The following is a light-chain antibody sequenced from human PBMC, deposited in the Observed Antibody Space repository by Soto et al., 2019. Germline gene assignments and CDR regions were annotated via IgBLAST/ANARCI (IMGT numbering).Light chain of an antibody. CDR3: QQRSKWPT. CDR2: DAS. Sequence: EIVLTQSPATLSLSPGERATLSCRASQRVSSYLAWYQQKPGQAPSLLIYDASNRATGIPSKFSGSGSGTDFTLTISSLEPEDSAVYHCQQRSKWPTFGGGTKVEIK. CDR1: QRVSSY. J-gene: IGKJ4*01. V-gene: IGKV3-11*01.